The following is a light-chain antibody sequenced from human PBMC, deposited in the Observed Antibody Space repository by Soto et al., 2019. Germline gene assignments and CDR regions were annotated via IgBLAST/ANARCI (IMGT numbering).Light chain of an antibody. Sequence: QSVLAQPPSASGSPGQSVTISCTGTSGDVGGHNFVSWYQFHPGKAPKLIIYEFSKRPSGVPNRFSGSKSDNTASLTVSGLQAEDEADYFCSSYAGTNKVFGGGTKVTV. V-gene: IGLV2-8*01. CDR1: SGDVGGHNF. CDR2: EFS. CDR3: SSYAGTNKV. J-gene: IGLJ3*02.